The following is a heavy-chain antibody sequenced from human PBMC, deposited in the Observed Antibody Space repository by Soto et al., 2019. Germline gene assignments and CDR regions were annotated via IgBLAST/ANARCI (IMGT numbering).Heavy chain of an antibody. J-gene: IGHJ4*02. CDR1: GGSISSYY. V-gene: IGHV4-59*01. CDR3: AGLPYHNSYSGFDY. Sequence: SETLSLTCAVSGGSISSYYWSWIRQPPGKGLEWIGYIFYGGSTNYSPSLKSRVTISLNTSKSQFYMTLTSVTAADTAIYYCAGLPYHNSYSGFDYWGQGTPVTVSS. D-gene: IGHD1-26*01. CDR2: IFYGGST.